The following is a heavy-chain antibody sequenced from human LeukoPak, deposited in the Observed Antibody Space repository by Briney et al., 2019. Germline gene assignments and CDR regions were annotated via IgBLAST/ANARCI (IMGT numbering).Heavy chain of an antibody. Sequence: PSETLSLACTVSGDSISNYYWSWIRQPPGKGLEWIRYIYYSASTNYNPSLKSRVTISVDTSKNQFSLKLSSVTAAGTAVYYCARGYHDFSGYWLSYFDYWGQGSLVTVSS. CDR2: IYYSAST. CDR3: ARGYHDFSGYWLSYFDY. CDR1: GDSISNYY. J-gene: IGHJ4*02. D-gene: IGHD3-22*01. V-gene: IGHV4-59*01.